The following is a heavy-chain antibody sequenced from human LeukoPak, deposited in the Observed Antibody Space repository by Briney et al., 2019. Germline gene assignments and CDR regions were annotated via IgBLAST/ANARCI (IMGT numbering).Heavy chain of an antibody. Sequence: GASVKVSCKASGYTFTTYGISWVRQAPGQGLEWMGYIITYNGNTNYAQKLQGGVTMTTDTSTSTACMELRSLRSDDTAVYYCARGGLNYYGSGSYNWFDPWGQGTLVTVSS. D-gene: IGHD3-10*01. CDR2: IITYNGNT. V-gene: IGHV1-18*01. CDR3: ARGGLNYYGSGSYNWFDP. CDR1: GYTFTTYG. J-gene: IGHJ5*02.